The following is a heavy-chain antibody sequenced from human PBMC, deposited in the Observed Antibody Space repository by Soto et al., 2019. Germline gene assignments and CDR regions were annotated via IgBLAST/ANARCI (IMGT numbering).Heavy chain of an antibody. D-gene: IGHD3-3*02. V-gene: IGHV1-2*02. J-gene: IGHJ5*02. CDR3: AREAGASNIAAVLLDP. Sequence: SSVKVSCKTSGYFFNDYHMHWVRKAPGQGLEWMGWINPKNGDTNYAQKFQDRVTMTRDTSISTVYIELSRLTSDDTAVYYCAREAGASNIAAVLLDPWGQGTLVTLSS. CDR2: INPKNGDT. CDR1: GYFFNDYH.